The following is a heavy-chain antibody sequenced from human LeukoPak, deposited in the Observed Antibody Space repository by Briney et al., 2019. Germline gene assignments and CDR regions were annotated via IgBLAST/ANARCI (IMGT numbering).Heavy chain of an antibody. J-gene: IGHJ5*02. V-gene: IGHV4-59*01. Sequence: SETLSLTCTVSGGSMRSNFWSWIRQPPGKGLEWLGYVHYSGSTNYNPSLKSRVTISVDTSKNQFSLKLSSVTAADTAVYYCARGRRWFDPWGQGTLVTVSS. CDR1: GGSMRSNF. CDR2: VHYSGST. CDR3: ARGRRWFDP.